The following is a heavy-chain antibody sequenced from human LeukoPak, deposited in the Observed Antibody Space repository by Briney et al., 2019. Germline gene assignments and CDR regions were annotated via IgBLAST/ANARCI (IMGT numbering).Heavy chain of an antibody. V-gene: IGHV1-69*13. J-gene: IGHJ1*01. CDR3: ASRFQRFLEWSNVYFQH. D-gene: IGHD3-3*01. Sequence: ASVKVSCKASGGTFSSYAISWVRQAPGQGLEWMGGIIPIFGTANYAQKFQGRVTITADESTSTAYMELSSLRSEVTAVYYCASRFQRFLEWSNVYFQHWGQGTLVTVSS. CDR2: IIPIFGTA. CDR1: GGTFSSYA.